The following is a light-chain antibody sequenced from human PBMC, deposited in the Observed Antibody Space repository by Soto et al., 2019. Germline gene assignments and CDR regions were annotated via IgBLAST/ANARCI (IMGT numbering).Light chain of an antibody. CDR1: QTVNSRY. J-gene: IGKJ4*01. CDR3: QNYGSSPLT. CDR2: DAS. Sequence: EIVLTQSPGTLSLSPGDSATLSCWASQTVNSRYLAWYQQRTGQAPRLLIYDASTRATGIPDRFRGSGSGTDFTLTITRLEPEDFARYFCQNYGSSPLTFGGGTKVEIK. V-gene: IGKV3-20*01.